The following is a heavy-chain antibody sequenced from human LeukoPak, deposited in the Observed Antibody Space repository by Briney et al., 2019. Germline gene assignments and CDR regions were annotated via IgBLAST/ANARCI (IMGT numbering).Heavy chain of an antibody. J-gene: IGHJ2*01. CDR3: ARGRAGYCSSTSCYISDTRPYWYFDL. CDR2: INHSGST. Sequence: SETLSLTCAVYGGSFSGYYWSWIRQPPGKGLEWIGEINHSGSTNYNPSLKSRVTISVDTSKNQFSLKLSSVTAADTAMYYCARGRAGYCSSTSCYISDTRPYWYFDLWGRGTLVTVSS. V-gene: IGHV4-34*01. CDR1: GGSFSGYY. D-gene: IGHD2-2*02.